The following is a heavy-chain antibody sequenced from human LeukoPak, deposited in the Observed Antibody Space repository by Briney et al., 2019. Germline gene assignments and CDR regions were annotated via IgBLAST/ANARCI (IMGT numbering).Heavy chain of an antibody. J-gene: IGHJ4*02. CDR3: ARGPRRGRYFDY. V-gene: IGHV4-34*01. Sequence: PSETLSLTCAVYGGFFSGYYWSWIRQPPEKGLEWIGEINHSGSTNYNPSLKSRVTISVDTSKNQFSLKLSSVTAAGTAVYYCARGPRRGRYFDYWGQGTLVTVSS. CDR2: INHSGST. CDR1: GGFFSGYY. D-gene: IGHD3-16*01.